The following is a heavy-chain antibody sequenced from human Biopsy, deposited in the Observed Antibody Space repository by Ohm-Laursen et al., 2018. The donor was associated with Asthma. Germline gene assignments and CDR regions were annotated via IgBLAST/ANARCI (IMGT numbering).Heavy chain of an antibody. CDR2: INPNSGAT. V-gene: IGHV1-2*02. CDR1: GDILSSFG. Sequence: SVKVSCKAHGDILSSFGIKWVRKAPGQGLEWMGGINPNSGATNYAQKFQGRVTMTRDTSISTAYMEVSRLRSDDTAVYYCARAGALIVGATMGYWGQGTLVTVSS. D-gene: IGHD1-26*01. J-gene: IGHJ4*02. CDR3: ARAGALIVGATMGY.